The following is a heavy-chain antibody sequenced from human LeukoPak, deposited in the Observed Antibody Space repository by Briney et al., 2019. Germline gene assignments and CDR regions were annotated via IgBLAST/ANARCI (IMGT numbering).Heavy chain of an antibody. D-gene: IGHD4-4*01. Sequence: GGSLRLSCAASGLTFSFSALRWVRQAPGKGLQWVSSISGSGLDTHYADSVKGRFTVSRDNSKNTLYLQMDSLRGEDTAIYYCTKDLGPDYTPLGSATHAYWGPGALVSVSS. CDR2: ISGSGLDT. CDR1: GLTFSFSA. CDR3: TKDLGPDYTPLGSATHAY. V-gene: IGHV3-23*01. J-gene: IGHJ4*02.